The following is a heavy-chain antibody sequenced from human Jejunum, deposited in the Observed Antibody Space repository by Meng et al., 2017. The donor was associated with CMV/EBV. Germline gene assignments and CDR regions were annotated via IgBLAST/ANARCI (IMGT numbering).Heavy chain of an antibody. CDR1: GFTFSSYN. J-gene: IGHJ5*02. V-gene: IGHV3-21*01. CDR3: ARDIDH. CDR2: ISSSSRYI. Sequence: EGQLLDPGGGLVKPGGSLGLSCIGSGFTFSSYNMNWVRQAPGKGLEWVSSISSSSRYINYADSVKGRFTISRDNAKNSLYLQMNSLRVEDTAIYYCARDIDHWGQGTLVTVSS.